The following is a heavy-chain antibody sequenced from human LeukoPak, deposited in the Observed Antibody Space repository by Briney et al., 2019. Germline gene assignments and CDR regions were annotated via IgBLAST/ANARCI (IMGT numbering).Heavy chain of an antibody. D-gene: IGHD6-13*01. Sequence: SETLSLTCTVSGYSISSGYYWGWIRQPPGKGLEWIGSIYHSGSTYYNPSLKSRVTISVDTSKNQFSLKLSSVTAADTAVYYCARRHRIAAAGTCWFDPWGQGTLVTVSS. CDR2: IYHSGST. V-gene: IGHV4-38-2*02. CDR1: GYSISSGYY. J-gene: IGHJ5*02. CDR3: ARRHRIAAAGTCWFDP.